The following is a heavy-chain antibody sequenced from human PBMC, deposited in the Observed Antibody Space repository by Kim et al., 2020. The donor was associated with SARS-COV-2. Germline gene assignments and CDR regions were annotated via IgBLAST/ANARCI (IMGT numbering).Heavy chain of an antibody. V-gene: IGHV3-21*01. D-gene: IGHD3-22*01. CDR3: AREASLTMMRGAFDI. Sequence: GGSLRLSCAASGFTFSSYSMNWVRQAPGKGLEWVSSISSSSSYIYYADSVKGRFTISRDNAKNSLYLQMNSLRAEDTAVYYCAREASLTMMRGAFDIWGQGTMVTVSS. CDR2: ISSSSSYI. J-gene: IGHJ3*02. CDR1: GFTFSSYS.